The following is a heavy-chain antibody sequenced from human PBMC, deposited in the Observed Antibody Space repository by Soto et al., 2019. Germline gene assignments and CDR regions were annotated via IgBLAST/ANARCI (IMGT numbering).Heavy chain of an antibody. CDR3: TRGWFGDPMYYYYGMDV. V-gene: IGHV3-49*03. CDR1: GFTFGDYA. J-gene: IGHJ6*02. CDR2: IRGKAYGGTT. D-gene: IGHD3-10*01. Sequence: GGSLRLSCTASGFTFGDYAMSCFRQAPGKGLEWVGFIRGKAYGGTTEYAASVKGRFTISRDDSKSIAYLQMNSMKTEDTAVYYCTRGWFGDPMYYYYGMDVWGQGTTVTVSS.